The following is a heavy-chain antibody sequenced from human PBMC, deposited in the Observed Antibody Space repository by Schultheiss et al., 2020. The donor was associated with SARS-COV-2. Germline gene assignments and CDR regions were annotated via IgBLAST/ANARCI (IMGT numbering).Heavy chain of an antibody. CDR1: ASTFNYHA. D-gene: IGHD3-9*01. J-gene: IGHJ4*02. Sequence: GGSLRLSCEGSASTFNYHALHWVRQAPGKGLEWVGRIKSKTDGGTTDYAAPVKGRFTMSRDESKKTLYLQMSSLKIEDTAVYYCTSTRGDILTGYSLGGQGTLVTVSS. V-gene: IGHV3-15*01. CDR2: IKSKTDGGTT. CDR3: TSTRGDILTGYSL.